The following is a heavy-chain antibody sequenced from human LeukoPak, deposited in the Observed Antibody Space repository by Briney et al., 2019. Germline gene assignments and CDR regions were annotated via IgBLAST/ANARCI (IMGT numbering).Heavy chain of an antibody. CDR2: IYYSGST. V-gene: IGHV4-39*01. Sequence: SETLSLTCTVSGGSISSGSFYWGWIRQPPGKGLEWIGSIYYSGSTYYNPSLKSRVTMSVDTSKNEFSLRLSSVTAADTAVYYCAHFRGGAFDFWGRGTMVTVSS. D-gene: IGHD3-16*01. CDR1: GGSISSGSFY. J-gene: IGHJ3*01. CDR3: AHFRGGAFDF.